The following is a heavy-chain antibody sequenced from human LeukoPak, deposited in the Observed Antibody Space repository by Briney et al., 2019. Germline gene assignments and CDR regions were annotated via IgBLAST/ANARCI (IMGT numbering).Heavy chain of an antibody. J-gene: IGHJ4*02. V-gene: IGHV3-9*01. Sequence: GRSLRLSCAASGFTFDDYAMHWVRQAPGKGLEWVSGISWNSGSIGYADSVKGRFTISRDNAKNSLYLQMNSLRAEDTALHYCAKDLTYYDSSGSFDYWGQGTLVTVSS. D-gene: IGHD3-22*01. CDR2: ISWNSGSI. CDR3: AKDLTYYDSSGSFDY. CDR1: GFTFDDYA.